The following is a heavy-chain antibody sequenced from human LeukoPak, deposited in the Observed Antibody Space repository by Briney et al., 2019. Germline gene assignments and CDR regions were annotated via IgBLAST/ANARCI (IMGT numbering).Heavy chain of an antibody. J-gene: IGHJ6*03. CDR2: INPNSGGT. D-gene: IGHD3-10*01. CDR1: GYTFTGYY. CDR3: ARDPGLILWFGELSYMDV. V-gene: IGHV1-2*02. Sequence: ASVKVSCKASGYTFTGYYIHWVRQAPGQGLEWMGWINPNSGGTNSAQRFQDRVIMTRDTSINTAYMELSRLRFDDTAVYYCARDPGLILWFGELSYMDVWGKGTTVTVSS.